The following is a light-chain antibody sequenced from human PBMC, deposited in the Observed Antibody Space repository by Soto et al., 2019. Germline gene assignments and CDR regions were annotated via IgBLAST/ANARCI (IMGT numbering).Light chain of an antibody. CDR3: RGWADALDCGV. CDR2: SNN. Sequence: QSVLTQPPSASGTPGQTVTISCSGCTSKLARNTINWYQHLPGMAPKLLIYSNNQRPSGVPDRFSRSKSGTSASLAISRLQSEDEADFYCRGWADALDCGVFGGGTKVTVL. V-gene: IGLV1-44*01. CDR1: TSKLARNT. J-gene: IGLJ3*02.